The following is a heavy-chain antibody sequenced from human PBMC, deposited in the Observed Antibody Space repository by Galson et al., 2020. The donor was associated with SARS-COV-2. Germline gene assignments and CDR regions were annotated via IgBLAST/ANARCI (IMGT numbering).Heavy chain of an antibody. CDR2: ISYDGRHD. CDR1: GFAFSNYA. J-gene: IGHJ4*02. Sequence: GGSLRLSCAASGFAFSNYAMHWVRQAPGKGLEWVAVISYDGRHDEDADSVKGRFTMSRDNSNNALYLHMNSLRAEDTAVYYCAKVSEPYDYGDSYCDYWGQGTLVTVSS. CDR3: AKVSEPYDYGDSYCDY. D-gene: IGHD4-17*01. V-gene: IGHV3-30*04.